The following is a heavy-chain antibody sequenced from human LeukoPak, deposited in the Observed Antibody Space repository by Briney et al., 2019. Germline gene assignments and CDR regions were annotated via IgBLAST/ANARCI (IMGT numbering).Heavy chain of an antibody. J-gene: IGHJ5*02. CDR3: ANLSTGYSSSWYVADWFDP. CDR1: GGSFSGYY. D-gene: IGHD6-13*01. V-gene: IGHV4-34*01. Sequence: SETLSLTCAAYGGSFSGYYWSWIRQPPGKGLEWIGEINHSGSTNYNPSLKSRVTISVDKSKNQFSLKLSSVTAADTAVYYCANLSTGYSSSWYVADWFDPWGQGTLATVSS. CDR2: INHSGST.